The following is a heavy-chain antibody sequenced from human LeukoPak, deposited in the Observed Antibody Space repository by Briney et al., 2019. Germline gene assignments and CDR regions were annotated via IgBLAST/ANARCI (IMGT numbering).Heavy chain of an antibody. V-gene: IGHV3-23*01. J-gene: IGHJ4*02. CDR3: AKPRYDILTGWNGY. Sequence: PAGSLRLSCAASGFTFSSCAMSWVRQAPGRGLEWVSAISGSGGSTYYADSVKGRFTISRDNSKNTLYLQMNSLRAEDTAVYYCAKPRYDILTGWNGYWGQGTLVTVSS. CDR2: ISGSGGST. D-gene: IGHD3-9*01. CDR1: GFTFSSCA.